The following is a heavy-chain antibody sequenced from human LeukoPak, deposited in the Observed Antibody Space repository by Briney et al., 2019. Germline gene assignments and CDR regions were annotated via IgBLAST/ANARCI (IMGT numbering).Heavy chain of an antibody. D-gene: IGHD3-10*01. CDR1: GFTFSSYV. V-gene: IGHV3-30-3*01. J-gene: IGHJ3*02. CDR3: ATWGGFGEFPYAFDI. Sequence: GRSLRLSCAASGFTFSSYVMHWVRQAPGKGLEWVAIISYDGSNEYYADSVKGRFTISRDNSKNTLYLQMNSLRAEDTAVYYCATWGGFGEFPYAFDIWGQGTMVTVSS. CDR2: ISYDGSNE.